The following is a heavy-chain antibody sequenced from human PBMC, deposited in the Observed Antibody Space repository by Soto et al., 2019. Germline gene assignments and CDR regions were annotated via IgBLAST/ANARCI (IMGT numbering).Heavy chain of an antibody. V-gene: IGHV4-31*03. CDR1: GGSVSSIGYY. D-gene: IGHD3-16*01. CDR2: IYNSGTT. CDR3: SRAAWGGHTNFHX. J-gene: IGHJ4*02. Sequence: PSETLSLTCTVSGGSVSSIGYYCSWIRQHPGKGLEWIGYIYNSGTTYYSSSLKSRVSISIDTSKKQFSLRLTSVTAADTAVYYCSRAAWGGHTNFHXSGQVIHVTVSX.